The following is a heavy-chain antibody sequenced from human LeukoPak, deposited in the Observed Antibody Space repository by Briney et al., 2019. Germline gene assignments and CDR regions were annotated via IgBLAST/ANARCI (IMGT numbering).Heavy chain of an antibody. CDR1: GFTFSSYA. V-gene: IGHV3-23*01. CDR3: AKGSSRPATVTLDY. Sequence: PGGSLRLSCAASGFTFSSYAMSWVRQAPGKGLEWVSAISGRGGSTYYAGSVKGRFTISRDNSKNTLYLQMNSLRAEDTAVYYCAKGSSRPATVTLDYWGQGTLVTVSS. D-gene: IGHD2-2*01. CDR2: ISGRGGST. J-gene: IGHJ4*02.